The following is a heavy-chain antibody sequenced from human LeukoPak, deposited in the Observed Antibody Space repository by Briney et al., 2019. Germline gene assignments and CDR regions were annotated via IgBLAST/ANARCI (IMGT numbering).Heavy chain of an antibody. CDR2: IYYSGST. CDR1: GGFISSYY. J-gene: IGHJ6*02. D-gene: IGHD6-13*01. V-gene: IGHV4-59*01. Sequence: SETLSLTCTVSGGFISSYYWSWIRQPPRRGLEWIGYIYYSGSTNYNPSLKSRVTISVDTSKNQFSLKLSSVTAADTAVYYCARVRPIAAAGYYYYGMDVWGQGTTVTVSS. CDR3: ARVRPIAAAGYYYYGMDV.